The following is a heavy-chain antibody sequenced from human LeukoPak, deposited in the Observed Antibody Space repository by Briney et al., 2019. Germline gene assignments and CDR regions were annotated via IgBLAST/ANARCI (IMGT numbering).Heavy chain of an antibody. J-gene: IGHJ4*02. CDR3: VRDMKGSLDY. V-gene: IGHV3-7*01. Sequence: GSGGLSVAAPGSPLANTWMAGARQARGKGLERLANINHDGSTKQYADSVRGRFTISRDNAKNSMYLQLNSLKTEDTGLYHCVRDMKGSLDYWGQGTLVTVSS. D-gene: IGHD3-16*01. CDR1: GSPLANTW. CDR2: INHDGSTK.